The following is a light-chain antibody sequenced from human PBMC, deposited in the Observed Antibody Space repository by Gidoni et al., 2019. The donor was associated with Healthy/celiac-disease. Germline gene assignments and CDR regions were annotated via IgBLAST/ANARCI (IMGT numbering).Light chain of an antibody. J-gene: IGKJ3*01. Sequence: VLTQSPGTLSLSPGERATLSCRASQSVSSSYLAWYQQKPGQAPRLLIYGASSRATGIPDRFSGSGSGTDFTLTISRLEPEDFAVYYCQQYGSSPQTFDPGTKVDIK. CDR2: GAS. V-gene: IGKV3-20*01. CDR3: QQYGSSPQT. CDR1: QSVSSSY.